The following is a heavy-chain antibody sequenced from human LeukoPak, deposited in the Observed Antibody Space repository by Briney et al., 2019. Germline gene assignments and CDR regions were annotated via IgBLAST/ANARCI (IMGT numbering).Heavy chain of an antibody. CDR3: ARPAYYDSSGYEYDYYYYYYMDV. D-gene: IGHD3-22*01. CDR2: ISSSSRTI. V-gene: IGHV3-48*04. Sequence: GGSLRLSCAASGFTFSSYSMNWVRQAPGKGLEWVSYISSSSRTIYYADSVKGRFTISRDNAKNSLYLQMNSLRAEDTAVYYCARPAYYDSSGYEYDYYYYYYMDVWGKGTTVTVSS. J-gene: IGHJ6*03. CDR1: GFTFSSYS.